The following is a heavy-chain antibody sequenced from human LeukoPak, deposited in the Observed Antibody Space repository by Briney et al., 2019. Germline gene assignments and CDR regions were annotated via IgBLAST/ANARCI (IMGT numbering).Heavy chain of an antibody. CDR3: AKSRIFAARFAEYYFDY. CDR1: GFIFSSYG. V-gene: IGHV3-30*18. D-gene: IGHD2/OR15-2a*01. Sequence: GRSLRLSCAASGFIFSSYGMHWVRQAPGKGLEWVAVISYDGSNKYYADSVKGRFTISRDNSKNTLYLQMNSLRAEDTAVYYCAKSRIFAARFAEYYFDYWGQGTLVTVSS. J-gene: IGHJ4*02. CDR2: ISYDGSNK.